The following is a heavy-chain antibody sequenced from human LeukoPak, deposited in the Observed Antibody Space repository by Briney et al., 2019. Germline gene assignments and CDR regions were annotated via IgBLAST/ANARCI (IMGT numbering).Heavy chain of an antibody. Sequence: SETLSLTCTVSGGSISSYYWSWIRQPPGKGLEWIGYICYSGSTNYNPSLKSRVTISVDTSKNQFSLKLSSVTAADKAVYYCARARINSYDFWSGTRYYYYYMDVWGKGTTVTVSS. D-gene: IGHD3-3*01. CDR1: GGSISSYY. CDR2: ICYSGST. V-gene: IGHV4-59*01. CDR3: ARARINSYDFWSGTRYYYYYMDV. J-gene: IGHJ6*03.